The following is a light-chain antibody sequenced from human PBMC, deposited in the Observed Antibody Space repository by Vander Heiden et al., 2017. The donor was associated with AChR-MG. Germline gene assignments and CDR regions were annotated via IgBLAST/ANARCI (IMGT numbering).Light chain of an antibody. Sequence: DIQMTQSPSSLSASVGDRVTITCRASQGIGTYLAWYQQRPGKAPNLLIYAASTLQIGVPSRFSGSGSGTEFSLTISSLQPEDFATYYCQQLTRYPRTFGPGTKVEIK. CDR1: QGIGTY. CDR2: AAS. V-gene: IGKV1-9*01. CDR3: QQLTRYPRT. J-gene: IGKJ1*01.